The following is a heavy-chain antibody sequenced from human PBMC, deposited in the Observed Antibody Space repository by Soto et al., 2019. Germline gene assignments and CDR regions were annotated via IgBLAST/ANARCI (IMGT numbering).Heavy chain of an antibody. J-gene: IGHJ4*02. CDR2: IYHSGST. D-gene: IGHD6-6*01. V-gene: IGHV4-4*02. CDR3: ASGPSIAARHLVYY. CDR1: GGSIISSNW. Sequence: QVQLQESGPGLLKPSGTLSLTCAVSGGSIISSNWWSCVRQPPGEGLEWIGEIYHSGSTTYNPSLKRRVTIAVDTSKNQFSLKLSSVTAADTAVYYCASGPSIAARHLVYYWGQGTLVTVSS.